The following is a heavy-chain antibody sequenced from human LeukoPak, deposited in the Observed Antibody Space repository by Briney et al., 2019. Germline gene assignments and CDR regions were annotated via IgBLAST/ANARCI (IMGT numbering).Heavy chain of an antibody. CDR1: GGSINRYY. CDR3: AREWGTGSSDY. J-gene: IGHJ4*02. Sequence: SETLSVTCTVSGGSINRYYWSWIRQSPGKGLEWIAWIYYTGTTNYNPSLKSRVTISVDTSKNQFSLRLTSVTAADTAVYFCAREWGTGSSDYWGQGILVTVSS. V-gene: IGHV4-59*01. CDR2: IYYTGTT. D-gene: IGHD1-1*01.